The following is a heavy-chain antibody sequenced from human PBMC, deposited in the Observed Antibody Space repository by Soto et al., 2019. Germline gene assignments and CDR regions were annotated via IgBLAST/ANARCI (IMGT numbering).Heavy chain of an antibody. CDR2: IFHTGTT. CDR3: ARSARYGVVGDY. D-gene: IGHD2-15*01. CDR1: GDSIYRSYW. V-gene: IGHV4-4*02. Sequence: SETLSLTCGVSGDSIYRSYWWSWVRQPPGKGLEWIGEIFHTGTTNYNPSLKSRLTMSVDKSKKQVSLKLNSVTAADAAVYFCARSARYGVVGDYWGQGTVVTVSS. J-gene: IGHJ4*02.